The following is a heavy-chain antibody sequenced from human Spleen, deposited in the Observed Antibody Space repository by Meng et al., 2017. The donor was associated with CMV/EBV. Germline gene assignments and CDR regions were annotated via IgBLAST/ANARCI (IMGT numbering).Heavy chain of an antibody. CDR2: IRHDGSSK. J-gene: IGHJ6*02. V-gene: IGHV3-30*02. D-gene: IGHD6-19*01. Sequence: GESLKISCAASGFSFSNYGMHWVRQAPGKGLEWVAFIRHDGSSKDHVDSVRGRFTISRDNSKNTLFLQMNSLRGEDTGVYYCAKDRVARWLAAEVDYYGMDAWGQGTTVTVSS. CDR1: GFSFSNYG. CDR3: AKDRVARWLAAEVDYYGMDA.